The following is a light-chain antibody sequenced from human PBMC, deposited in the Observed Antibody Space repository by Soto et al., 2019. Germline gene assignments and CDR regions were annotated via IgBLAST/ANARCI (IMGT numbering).Light chain of an antibody. CDR2: GAS. Sequence: EIVMTQSPATLSVSRGERATLSCRASQSVSSNLAWYQQKPGQAPRLLIYGASSRATGIPDRFSGSGSGTDFTLTISRLEPEDFAVYYCQQYGSSPITFGQGTRLEIK. CDR1: QSVSSN. CDR3: QQYGSSPIT. J-gene: IGKJ5*01. V-gene: IGKV3-20*01.